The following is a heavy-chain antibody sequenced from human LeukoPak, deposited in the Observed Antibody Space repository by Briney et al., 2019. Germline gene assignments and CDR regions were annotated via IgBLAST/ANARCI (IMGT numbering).Heavy chain of an antibody. V-gene: IGHV3-30-3*01. CDR3: ARVDTAMARNWFDP. CDR2: ISYDGSNK. J-gene: IGHJ5*02. CDR1: GFTFSSYA. Sequence: GRSLRLSCAASGFTFSSYAMHWVRQAPGKGLEWVAVISYDGSNKYYADSVKGRFTISRDNSKNTLYLQMNSLRADDTAVYYCARVDTAMARNWFDPWGQGTLVTVSS. D-gene: IGHD5-18*01.